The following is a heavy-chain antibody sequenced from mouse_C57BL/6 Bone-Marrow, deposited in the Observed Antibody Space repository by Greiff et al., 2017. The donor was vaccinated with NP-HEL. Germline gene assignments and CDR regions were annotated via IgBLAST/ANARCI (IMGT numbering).Heavy chain of an antibody. CDR1: GYTFTNYW. J-gene: IGHJ4*01. CDR3: ARWGTYGSEGYAMDY. V-gene: IGHV1-63*01. Sequence: QVQLQQSGAELVRPGTSVKMSCKASGYTFTNYWIGWAKQRPGHGLEWIGDIYPGGGYTNYNEKFKGKATLTADQSSSTAYMQFSSLTSEDSAIYYGARWGTYGSEGYAMDYWGQGTSVTVSS. D-gene: IGHD1-1*01. CDR2: IYPGGGYT.